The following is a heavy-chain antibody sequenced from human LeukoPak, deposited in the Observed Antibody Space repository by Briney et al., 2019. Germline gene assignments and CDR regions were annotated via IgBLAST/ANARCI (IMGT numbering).Heavy chain of an antibody. CDR2: IYYSGSP. J-gene: IGHJ4*02. CDR1: GGSIGSYY. V-gene: IGHV4-59*08. Sequence: SGTLSLTCTVSGGSIGSYYWSWIRQPPGKGLEWIGYIYYSGSPNYNPSLKSRVTISLDTSKNEFSLELTSVTAADTAVYYCARHRRFYDILTGYASEHDFDYWGQGTLVTVSS. D-gene: IGHD3-9*01. CDR3: ARHRRFYDILTGYASEHDFDY.